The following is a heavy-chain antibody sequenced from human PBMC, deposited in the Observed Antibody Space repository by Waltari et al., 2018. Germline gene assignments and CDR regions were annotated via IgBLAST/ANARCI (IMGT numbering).Heavy chain of an antibody. Sequence: QVQLQQWGAGLLKPSETLSLTCAVYGGSFSGYYWSWIRQPPGKGLEWIGEINHSGSTNYNPSLKSRVTISVDTSKNQFSLKLSSVTAADTAVYYCARDLSRGSGSYRNDYWGQGTLVTVSS. CDR3: ARDLSRGSGSYRNDY. J-gene: IGHJ4*02. D-gene: IGHD3-10*01. CDR1: GGSFSGYY. CDR2: INHSGST. V-gene: IGHV4-34*01.